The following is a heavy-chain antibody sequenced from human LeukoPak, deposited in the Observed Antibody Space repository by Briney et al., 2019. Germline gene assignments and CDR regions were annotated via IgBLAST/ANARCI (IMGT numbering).Heavy chain of an antibody. CDR2: ISGSGGST. V-gene: IGHV3-23*01. Sequence: GGSLRFSCAASGFTFSSYAMSWVRQAPGKGLEWVSAISGSGGSTYYADSVKGRFTISRDNSKNTLYLQMNSLRAEDTAVYYCAKTFVRYFDWFLFDYWGQGTLVTVSS. J-gene: IGHJ4*02. CDR1: GFTFSSYA. CDR3: AKTFVRYFDWFLFDY. D-gene: IGHD3-9*01.